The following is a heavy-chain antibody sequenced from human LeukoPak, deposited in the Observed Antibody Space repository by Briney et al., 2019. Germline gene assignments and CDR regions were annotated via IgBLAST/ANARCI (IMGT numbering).Heavy chain of an antibody. CDR3: ARYYDILTGYFDF. D-gene: IGHD3-9*01. J-gene: IGHJ4*02. Sequence: SQTLSLTCTASGGSISSDDYFWRWIRQPPGKGLEWIGYIYFSGSTYYNPSLKSRVTISVDTSKNQFSLKLSSVTAADTAVYYCARYYDILTGYFDFWGQGTLVTVSS. CDR2: IYFSGST. CDR1: GGSISSDDYF. V-gene: IGHV4-30-4*01.